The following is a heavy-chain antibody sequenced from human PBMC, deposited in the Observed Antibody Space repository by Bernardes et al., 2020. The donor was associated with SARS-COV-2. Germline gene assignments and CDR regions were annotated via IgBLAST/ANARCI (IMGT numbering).Heavy chain of an antibody. V-gene: IGHV1-69*13. J-gene: IGHJ4*02. CDR3: ASRFSLNPYGVVVAATPFDY. Sequence: SMKVSCKASGGTFSSYAISWVRQAPGQGLEWMGGIIPIFGTANYAQKFQGRVTITADESTSTAYMELSSLRSEDTAVYYCASRFSLNPYGVVVAATPFDYWGQGTLVTVSS. D-gene: IGHD2-15*01. CDR2: IIPIFGTA. CDR1: GGTFSSYA.